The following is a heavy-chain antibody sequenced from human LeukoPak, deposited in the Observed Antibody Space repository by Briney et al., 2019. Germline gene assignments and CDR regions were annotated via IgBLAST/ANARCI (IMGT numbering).Heavy chain of an antibody. V-gene: IGHV1-8*02. CDR3: VRGPHSSAWSQDYY. J-gene: IGHJ4*02. Sequence: ASVKVSCKASGYTFTNYDINWVRQATGQGLEWMGWMNPNSGNTGYAQKFQGRVTMTRATSISTAYMELSSLRFEDTAVYYCVRGPHSSAWSQDYYWGQGTLVTVSS. D-gene: IGHD6-19*01. CDR1: GYTFTNYD. CDR2: MNPNSGNT.